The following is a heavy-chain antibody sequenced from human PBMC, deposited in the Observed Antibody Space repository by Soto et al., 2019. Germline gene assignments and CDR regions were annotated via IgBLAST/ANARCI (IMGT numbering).Heavy chain of an antibody. CDR1: GYTFTSYG. CDR3: ARGDEYCSSTSCYVPLDY. D-gene: IGHD2-2*01. V-gene: IGHV1-18*01. Sequence: QVQLVQSGAEVKKPGASVKVSCKASGYTFTSYGISWVRQAPGQGLEWMGWISAYNGNTNYAQKLQGRVTMTTDTSTSTAYMELRSPRSDDTAVYYCARGDEYCSSTSCYVPLDYWGQGTLVTVSS. CDR2: ISAYNGNT. J-gene: IGHJ4*02.